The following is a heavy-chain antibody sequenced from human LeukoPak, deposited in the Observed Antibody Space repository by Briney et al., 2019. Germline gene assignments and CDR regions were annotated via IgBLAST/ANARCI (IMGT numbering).Heavy chain of an antibody. D-gene: IGHD2-15*01. Sequence: GGSLRLSCAASGFSLSSYAMSWVRQAPGKGLEWVSALNTGGSTYYTDSVKGRFTISRDASKNTLYLQMNSLRAEDTGPYYCAKGDDGWSHFDYWGQGTLVTVSS. J-gene: IGHJ4*02. V-gene: IGHV3-23*01. CDR3: AKGDDGWSHFDY. CDR2: LNTGGST. CDR1: GFSLSSYA.